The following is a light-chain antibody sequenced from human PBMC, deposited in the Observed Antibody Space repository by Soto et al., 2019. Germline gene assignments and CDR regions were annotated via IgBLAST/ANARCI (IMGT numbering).Light chain of an antibody. CDR3: SSYISRSRV. CDR1: SSDVGGYNY. CDR2: EVS. V-gene: IGLV2-14*01. Sequence: QSVLTQPAAVSGSPGQSITISCTGTSSDVGGYNYVSWYQQHPGKAPKLMIYEVSNRPSGVSNRFSGSKSGNTASLTISGLQAEDEADYYCSSYISRSRVFGTGTKVTV. J-gene: IGLJ1*01.